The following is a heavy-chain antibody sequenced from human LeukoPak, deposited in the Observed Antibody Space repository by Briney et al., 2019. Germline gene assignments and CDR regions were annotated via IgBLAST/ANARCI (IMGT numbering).Heavy chain of an antibody. J-gene: IGHJ3*02. Sequence: GGSLKLSCAASGFTLSDSAIHWVRLASGKGLEWVGLIDRPAKSYATAYGASVGGRFTISRDDSKNTLNLQMNGLKPEDTAVYYCTTYNSRDAFDIWGQGTMVTVSS. CDR2: IDRPAKSYAT. D-gene: IGHD2/OR15-2a*01. V-gene: IGHV3-73*01. CDR3: TTYNSRDAFDI. CDR1: GFTLSDSA.